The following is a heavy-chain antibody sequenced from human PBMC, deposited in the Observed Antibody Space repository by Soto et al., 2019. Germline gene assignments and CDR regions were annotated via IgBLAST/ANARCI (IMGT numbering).Heavy chain of an antibody. Sequence: QVQLQESGPGLVKPSETLSLTCTVSGDSISTYYWSWIRQPPGKGLEWTGYISYSGTTNYNPSLKGRVTISVDTSKNQFSLTLTSVTAADTAVYYCARQKTVAGTDDAFDMWGQGTMVTVCS. CDR3: ARQKTVAGTDDAFDM. J-gene: IGHJ3*02. D-gene: IGHD6-19*01. V-gene: IGHV4-59*08. CDR1: GDSISTYY. CDR2: ISYSGTT.